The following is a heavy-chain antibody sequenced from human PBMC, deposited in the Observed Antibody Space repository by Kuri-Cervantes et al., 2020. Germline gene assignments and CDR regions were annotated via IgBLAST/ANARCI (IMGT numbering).Heavy chain of an antibody. J-gene: IGHJ6*02. CDR1: GGAISSYY. D-gene: IGHD3-16*01. CDR3: ARFAVGGVKPNYYGMDV. V-gene: IGHV4-4*07. CDR2: IYTSGST. Sequence: ESLKISCTVSGGAISSYYWSWLRQPAGKGLEWIGRIYTSGSTNYNPSLKSRVTISVDTSKNQFSLKLSSVTAADTAVYYCARFAVGGVKPNYYGMDVWGQGTTVTVSS.